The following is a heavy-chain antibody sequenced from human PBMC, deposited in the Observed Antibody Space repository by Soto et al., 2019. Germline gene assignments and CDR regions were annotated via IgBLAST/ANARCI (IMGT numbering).Heavy chain of an antibody. CDR2: ISSSSSTI. CDR3: AREAVDIVAASLNWFDP. CDR1: GFTFSTYS. D-gene: IGHD5-12*01. Sequence: PGGSLRLSCAASGFTFSTYSMNWVRQAPGKGLEWVSYISSSSSTIYYADSVKGRFTISRDNAKNSLYLQMNSLRAEDTAVYYCAREAVDIVAASLNWFDPWGQGTLVNVSS. J-gene: IGHJ5*02. V-gene: IGHV3-48*01.